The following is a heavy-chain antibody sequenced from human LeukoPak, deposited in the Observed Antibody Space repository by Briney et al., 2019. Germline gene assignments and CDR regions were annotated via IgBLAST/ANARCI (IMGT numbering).Heavy chain of an antibody. CDR3: ARDYQVVAVKDFSDYFDY. CDR2: INSDGSST. Sequence: PGGSLRLSCAVSGFTFSSYWMHWVRQVPGKGLVWVSRINSDGSSTTYADSVKGRFTISRDNAKNTLFLQMDSLRAEDTAVYYCARDYQVVAVKDFSDYFDYWGQGTLVTVSS. V-gene: IGHV3-74*01. J-gene: IGHJ4*02. D-gene: IGHD2-15*01. CDR1: GFTFSSYW.